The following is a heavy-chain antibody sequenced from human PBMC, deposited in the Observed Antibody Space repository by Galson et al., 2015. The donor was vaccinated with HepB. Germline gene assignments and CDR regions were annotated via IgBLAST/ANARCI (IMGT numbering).Heavy chain of an antibody. CDR1: GYIFTTYT. J-gene: IGHJ4*02. CDR3: AREGDSSGYYSSFDY. Sequence: SVKVSCKASGYIFTTYTVNWVRQAPGQGLEWMGWIIANTGNPTYAQGFTGRFVFSLDTSVTTAYLQISSLKAEDTAVYYCAREGDSSGYYSSFDYWGQGTLVTVSS. CDR2: IIANTGNP. D-gene: IGHD3-22*01. V-gene: IGHV7-4-1*02.